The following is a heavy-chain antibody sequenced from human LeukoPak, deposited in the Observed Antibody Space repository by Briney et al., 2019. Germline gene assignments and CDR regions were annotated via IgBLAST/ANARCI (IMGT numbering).Heavy chain of an antibody. Sequence: GGSLRLSCAASGFTFSSYSMNWVRQAPGKGLEWVSSISSSSSYIYYADSVKGRFTISRDNAENSLYLQMNSLRAEDTAVYYCARGVRIAVAGYIDYWGQGTLVTVSS. J-gene: IGHJ4*02. CDR2: ISSSSSYI. V-gene: IGHV3-21*01. CDR3: ARGVRIAVAGYIDY. D-gene: IGHD6-19*01. CDR1: GFTFSSYS.